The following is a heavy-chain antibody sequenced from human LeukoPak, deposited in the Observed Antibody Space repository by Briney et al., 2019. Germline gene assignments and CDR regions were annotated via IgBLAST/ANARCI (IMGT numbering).Heavy chain of an antibody. CDR3: ARLPNVLLWFGESSPGAFDI. D-gene: IGHD3-10*01. V-gene: IGHV5-51*01. J-gene: IGHJ3*02. CDR1: GSRFTSYW. CDR2: IYPGDSAT. Sequence: GASLQISCQGSGSRFTSYWIGGLRPLPGKGLEWMWIIYPGDSATRNSPSFQGQVTISADKSISTAYLQWSSLKASDTAMYYCARLPNVLLWFGESSPGAFDIWGQGTMVTVSS.